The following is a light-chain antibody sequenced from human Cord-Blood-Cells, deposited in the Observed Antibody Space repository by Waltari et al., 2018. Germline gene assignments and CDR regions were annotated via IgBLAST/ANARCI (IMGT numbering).Light chain of an antibody. CDR1: ISDVGGYNY. V-gene: IGLV2-11*01. Sequence: QSALTQPRSVSGSPGQPVTISRTGTISDVGGYNYVSWYQQHPGKAPKLMIYDVSKRPSGVPDRFSGSKSGNTASLTISGLQAEDEADYYCCSYAGSYRVFGTGTKVTVL. CDR3: CSYAGSYRV. CDR2: DVS. J-gene: IGLJ1*01.